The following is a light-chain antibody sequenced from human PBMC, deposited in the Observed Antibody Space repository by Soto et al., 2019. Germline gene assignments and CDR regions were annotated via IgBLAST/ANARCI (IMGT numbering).Light chain of an antibody. Sequence: DIQMTQSPSTLSASVGDRVTITCRASQSISSWLAWYQQRPGKAPKLLIYDASTLESGVPSRSSGSGSGTEFTLTVSSLQPDDFATYYCHQYNSYHTFGGGTRLEIK. CDR1: QSISSW. J-gene: IGKJ5*01. CDR2: DAS. V-gene: IGKV1-5*01. CDR3: HQYNSYHT.